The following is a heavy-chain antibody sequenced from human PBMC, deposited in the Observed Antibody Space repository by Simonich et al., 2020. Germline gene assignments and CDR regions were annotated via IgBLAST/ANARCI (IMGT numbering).Heavy chain of an antibody. CDR2: INSDGSST. J-gene: IGHJ3*02. D-gene: IGHD4-4*01. V-gene: IGHV3-74*01. CDR1: GFTFSSYW. Sequence: EVQLVESGGGLVHPGGSLRLSCAASGFTFSSYWMHWVLQAPGKGLVWVSRINSDGSSTSYADSGKGRFTISRDNAKNTLYLQMNSLRAEDTAVYYCARDYSNYDAFDIWGQGTMVTVSS. CDR3: ARDYSNYDAFDI.